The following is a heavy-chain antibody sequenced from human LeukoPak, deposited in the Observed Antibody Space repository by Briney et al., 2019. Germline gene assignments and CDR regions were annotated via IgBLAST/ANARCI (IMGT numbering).Heavy chain of an antibody. Sequence: GGSLRLSCAASGFAFSGSAIHWVRQASGKGLEWVGRIRTKPNNYATSYAASVNGRFTISRDDSKNTAYLQMNSLKTEDTAMYYCTLNYGSGSYADYYYYMDVWGKGTTVTVSS. CDR3: TLNYGSGSYADYYYYMDV. D-gene: IGHD3-10*01. J-gene: IGHJ6*03. CDR2: IRTKPNNYAT. V-gene: IGHV3-73*01. CDR1: GFAFSGSA.